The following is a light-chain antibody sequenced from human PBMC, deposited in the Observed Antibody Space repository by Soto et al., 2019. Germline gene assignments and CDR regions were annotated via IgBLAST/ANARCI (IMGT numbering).Light chain of an antibody. CDR3: QQYDNLPLT. CDR1: QTISSW. J-gene: IGKJ4*01. V-gene: IGKV1-5*03. CDR2: KAS. Sequence: DIQMTQSPSTLSGSVGDRVTITCRASQTISSWLAWYQQKPGKAPKLLIYKASTLKSGVPSRVSGSGSGTDVTFTISSLQPEDIATYYCQQYDNLPLTFGGGTKVDI.